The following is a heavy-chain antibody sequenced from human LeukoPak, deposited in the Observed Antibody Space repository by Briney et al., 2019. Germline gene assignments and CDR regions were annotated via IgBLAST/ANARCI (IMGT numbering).Heavy chain of an antibody. V-gene: IGHV4-39*01. J-gene: IGHJ3*02. D-gene: IGHD3-22*01. CDR3: ARAEGDYYDSSGSLYAFDI. CDR2: IYYSGST. CDR1: GGSISSSSYY. Sequence: SETLSLTCTVSGGSISSSSYYWGWIRQPPGKGLEWIGSIYYSGSTYYNPSLKSRVTISVDTSKNQFSLKLSSVTAADTAVYYCARAEGDYYDSSGSLYAFDIWGQGTIVTVSS.